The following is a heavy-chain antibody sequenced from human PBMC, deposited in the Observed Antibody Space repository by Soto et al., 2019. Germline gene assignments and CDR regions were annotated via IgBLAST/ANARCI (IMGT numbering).Heavy chain of an antibody. CDR2: IIPIFGTA. Sequence: SVKVSCKASGGTFSSYAISWVRQAPGQGLEWMGGIIPIFGTANYAQKFQGRVTITADESTSTAYMELSSLRSEDTAVYHCAREGYSSSWNYYFDYWGQGTLVTVSS. D-gene: IGHD6-13*01. J-gene: IGHJ4*02. CDR3: AREGYSSSWNYYFDY. V-gene: IGHV1-69*13. CDR1: GGTFSSYA.